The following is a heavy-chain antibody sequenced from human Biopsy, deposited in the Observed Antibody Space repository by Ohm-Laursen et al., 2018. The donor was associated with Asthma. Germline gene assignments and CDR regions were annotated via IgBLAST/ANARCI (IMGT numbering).Heavy chain of an antibody. CDR2: MYHSGSP. J-gene: IGHJ4*02. V-gene: IGHV4-39*01. D-gene: IGHD3-22*01. CDR1: GGSITSSSYY. Sequence: SDTLSLTCTVSGGSITSSSYYWGWIRQPPGKGMEWIGSMYHSGSPYYHPSLKSRATISVDPSKNQLSLKMSSVTAADTAVYFCVRHQYSSSWSTFDYWGQGALVTVSS. CDR3: VRHQYSSSWSTFDY.